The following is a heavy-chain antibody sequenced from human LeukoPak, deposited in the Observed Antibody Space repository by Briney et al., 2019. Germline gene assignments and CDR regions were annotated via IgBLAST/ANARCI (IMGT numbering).Heavy chain of an antibody. J-gene: IGHJ5*02. D-gene: IGHD3-10*01. CDR1: GGSFSGYY. CDR2: INYSGCT. CDR3: ARGGGFGELYS. V-gene: IGHV4-34*01. Sequence: KPSDTLSLTCAVYGGSFSGYYWSWIRQPPGKGREWIRDINYSGCTNYNTSLKSRVTISVGTSKNQFSLKRSSVTAADTAVYYCARGGGFGELYSWGQGTLVTASS.